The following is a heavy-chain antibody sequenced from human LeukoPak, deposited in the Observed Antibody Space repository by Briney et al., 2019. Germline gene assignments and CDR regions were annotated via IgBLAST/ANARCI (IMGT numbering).Heavy chain of an antibody. J-gene: IGHJ6*03. CDR3: ARGLDDYGNRYYYMDV. CDR2: VNPNSGDT. Sequence: ASVKVSCKASGYTFTDYYIHWVRQAPGQELEWMGWVNPNSGDTNYAQKFQGRVTMTRDTSINTAYMELSRLRSDDTAVYYCARGLDDYGNRYYYMDVWGKGTTVTISS. CDR1: GYTFTDYY. D-gene: IGHD4-17*01. V-gene: IGHV1-2*02.